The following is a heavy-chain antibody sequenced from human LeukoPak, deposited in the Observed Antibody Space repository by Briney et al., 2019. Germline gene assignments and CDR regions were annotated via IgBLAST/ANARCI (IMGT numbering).Heavy chain of an antibody. V-gene: IGHV3-66*01. J-gene: IGHJ6*03. Sequence: GGSLRLSCAASGFTVSSNYMSWVRQAPGKGLEWVSVIYRGGRTYYADSVKGRFTISRDNSKNTLYLQMNSLRAEDTAVYYCSRVWYGSGRLYYYYYYVDVWGKGATGTMSS. D-gene: IGHD3-10*01. CDR2: IYRGGRT. CDR3: SRVWYGSGRLYYYYYYVDV. CDR1: GFTVSSNY.